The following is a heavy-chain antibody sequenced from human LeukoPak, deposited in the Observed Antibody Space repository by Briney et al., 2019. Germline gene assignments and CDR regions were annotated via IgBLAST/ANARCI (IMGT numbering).Heavy chain of an antibody. D-gene: IGHD2-2*01. J-gene: IGHJ4*02. CDR1: GVSISSSTYY. CDR3: ARLRYCSSTTCYYFDS. Sequence: SETLSLTCTVSGVSISSSTYYWGWIRQPPGKGLEWIGSIYYSGSTFYNPSLKSRITISVDTSKNQFSLKLSSVTAADTAVYYCARLRYCSSTTCYYFDSWGQGTLVTVSS. V-gene: IGHV4-39*01. CDR2: IYYSGST.